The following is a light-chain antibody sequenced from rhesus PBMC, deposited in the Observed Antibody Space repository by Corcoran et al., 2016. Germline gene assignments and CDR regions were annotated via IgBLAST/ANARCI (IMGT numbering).Light chain of an antibody. CDR2: EAS. CDR3: QHYYRTSPS. Sequence: DIQMTQSPSSLSASVGDRVTITCRASQGITNDLAWYQQKPGETPKLLIYEASSLQSGIPSRFSGSGSGTDFTLTLSSLQSEDFATYYCQHYYRTSPSFGQGTKVEIK. V-gene: IGKV1-25*01. CDR1: QGITND. J-gene: IGKJ2*01.